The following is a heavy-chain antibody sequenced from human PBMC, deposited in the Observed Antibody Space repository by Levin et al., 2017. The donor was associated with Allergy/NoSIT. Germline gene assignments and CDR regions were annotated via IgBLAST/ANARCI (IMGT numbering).Heavy chain of an antibody. CDR2: IHYTGYT. CDR1: GGFIHSYF. Sequence: SQTLSLTCTVSGGFIHSYFWSWIRQSPGKRPEWIGYIHYTGYTNYSPSLKSRVTISLDTSKNQFSLKLTSVTAADTAVYSCARSAHVTVIPAAIFAFDPWGQGILVTVSS. CDR3: ARSAHVTVIPAAIFAFDP. D-gene: IGHD2-2*01. V-gene: IGHV4-59*08. J-gene: IGHJ5*02.